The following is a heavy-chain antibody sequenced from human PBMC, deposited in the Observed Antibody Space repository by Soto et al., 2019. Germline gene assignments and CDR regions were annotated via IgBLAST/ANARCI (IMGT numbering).Heavy chain of an antibody. J-gene: IGHJ4*02. V-gene: IGHV3-74*01. D-gene: IGHD3-10*01. CDR3: ARDYVLGSGSYYD. Sequence: EVQLVESGGGLVQPGGSLRLSCAASGFTFSNYWMHWVRQAPGKGLVWVSRIRSDGNDRNYADSVKGRFTISRDNAKNTLDLQMNSLRVEDTALYYCARDYVLGSGSYYDWGQGTLVTVSS. CDR2: IRSDGNDR. CDR1: GFTFSNYW.